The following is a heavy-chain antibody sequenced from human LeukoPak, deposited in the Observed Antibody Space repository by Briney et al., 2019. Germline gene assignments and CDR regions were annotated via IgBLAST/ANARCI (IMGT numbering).Heavy chain of an antibody. V-gene: IGHV4-39*07. J-gene: IGHJ3*02. CDR2: IYYSGST. Sequence: PSETLSLTCTVSGGSISSSSYYWGWIRQPPGKGLEWIGSIYYSGSTYYNPSLKSRVTISVDTSKNQFSLKLSSVTAADTAVYYCARYLALYYYDSSGNAFDIWGQGTMVTVSS. CDR1: GGSISSSSYY. CDR3: ARYLALYYYDSSGNAFDI. D-gene: IGHD3-22*01.